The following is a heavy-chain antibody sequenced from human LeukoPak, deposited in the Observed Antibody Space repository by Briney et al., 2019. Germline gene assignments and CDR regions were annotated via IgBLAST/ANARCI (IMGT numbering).Heavy chain of an antibody. CDR2: INHSGST. V-gene: IGHV4-34*01. D-gene: IGHD5-18*01. CDR3: AGGSYGGFDY. J-gene: IGHJ4*02. CDR1: GGSFSGYY. Sequence: SETLSLTCAVYGGSFSGYYWSWIRQPPGKGLEWIGEINHSGSTNYNPSLKSRVTISVDTSKNQCSLKLSSVTAADTAVYYCAGGSYGGFDYWGQGTLVTVSS.